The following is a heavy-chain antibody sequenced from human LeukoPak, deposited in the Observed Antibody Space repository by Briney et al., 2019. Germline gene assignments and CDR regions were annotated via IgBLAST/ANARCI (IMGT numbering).Heavy chain of an antibody. CDR1: GFTFSSYG. CDR2: ISGSGGST. V-gene: IGHV3-23*01. CDR3: ARRPWDYYYYMDV. D-gene: IGHD6-6*01. Sequence: GGSLRLSCAASGFTFSSYGMHWVRQAPGKGLEWVSAISGSGGSTYYADSVKGRFTISRDNSKNTLYLQMNSLRAEDTAVYYCARRPWDYYYYMDVWGKGTTVTVSS. J-gene: IGHJ6*03.